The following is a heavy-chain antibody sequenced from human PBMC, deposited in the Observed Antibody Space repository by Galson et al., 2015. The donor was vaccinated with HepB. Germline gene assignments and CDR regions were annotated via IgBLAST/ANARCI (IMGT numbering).Heavy chain of an antibody. CDR2: ISSSSSYI. CDR3: ARELIPYADQLLFHDAFDI. J-gene: IGHJ3*02. D-gene: IGHD2-2*01. CDR1: GFTFSSYS. Sequence: SLRLSCAASGFTFSSYSMNWVRQAPGKGLEWVSSISSSSSYIYYADSVKGRFTISRDNAKNSLYLQMNSLRAEDTAVYYCARELIPYADQLLFHDAFDIWGQGTMVTVSS. V-gene: IGHV3-21*01.